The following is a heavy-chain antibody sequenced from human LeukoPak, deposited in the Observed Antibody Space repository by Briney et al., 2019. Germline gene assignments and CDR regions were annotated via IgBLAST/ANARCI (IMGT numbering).Heavy chain of an antibody. Sequence: GGSLRLSCAASGFTFSSYAMSWVRQAPGKGLEWVSAISCSGGRIFYAHSVKGRFTISRDNSKNALYLQMNRLRAEDTAVYYCAKERFGPWGQGTLVTVSS. CDR3: AKERFGP. J-gene: IGHJ5*02. CDR1: GFTFSSYA. V-gene: IGHV3-23*01. CDR2: ISCSGGRI.